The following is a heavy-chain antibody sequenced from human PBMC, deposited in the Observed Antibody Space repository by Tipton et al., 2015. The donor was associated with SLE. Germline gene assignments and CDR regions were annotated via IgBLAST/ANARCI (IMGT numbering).Heavy chain of an antibody. V-gene: IGHV4-31*02. CDR1: GDSISNGGYY. J-gene: IGHJ4*02. CDR2: IHHSGST. Sequence: LRLSCSVSGDSISNGGYYWTWIRQHPGKGLEWTGHIHHSGSTNYSPSLKSRLTISVDTSKNQFSLKLSSVTAADTAVYYCARGGVGGYDYFDYWGQGTLVTVSS. D-gene: IGHD5-12*01. CDR3: ARGGVGGYDYFDY.